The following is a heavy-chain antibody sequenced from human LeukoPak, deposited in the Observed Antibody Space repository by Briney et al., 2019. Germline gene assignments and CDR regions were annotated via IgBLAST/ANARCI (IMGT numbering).Heavy chain of an antibody. Sequence: SETLSLTCTVSGGSISSSSYYWGWIRQPPGKGLEWIGYIYYSGSTNYNPSLKSRVTISVDTSKNQFSLKLSSVTAADTAVYYCARVEMATIKGGNIYYYYYGMDVWGQGTTVTVSS. CDR1: GGSISSSSYY. J-gene: IGHJ6*02. CDR3: ARVEMATIKGGNIYYYYYGMDV. CDR2: IYYSGST. D-gene: IGHD5-24*01. V-gene: IGHV4-61*05.